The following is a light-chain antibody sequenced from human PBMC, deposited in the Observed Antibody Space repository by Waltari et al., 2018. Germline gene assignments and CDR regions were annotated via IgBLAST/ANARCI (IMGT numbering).Light chain of an antibody. CDR2: KVS. CDR1: QSLGSTY. Sequence: DVVLTQSPLSLPVTIGQPASISCRSSQSLGSTYLNWFQQRPGLSPRRLIYKVSSRDSGVPDRFSGSGSGTVFTLEISRVEAEDVGVYYCMQGTHWPYTFGQGTKLEIK. CDR3: MQGTHWPYT. J-gene: IGKJ2*01. V-gene: IGKV2-30*01.